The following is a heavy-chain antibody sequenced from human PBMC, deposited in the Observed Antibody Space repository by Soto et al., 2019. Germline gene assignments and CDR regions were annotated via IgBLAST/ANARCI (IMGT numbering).Heavy chain of an antibody. D-gene: IGHD3-3*01. CDR2: IYYSGST. CDR3: ARPLPDYDFWSGYSNWFDP. J-gene: IGHJ5*02. CDR1: GGSISSSSYY. V-gene: IGHV4-39*01. Sequence: PSETLSLTCTVSGGSISSSSYYWGWIRQPPGKGLEWIGSIYYSGSTYYNPSLKSRVTISVDTSKNQFSLKLSSVTAADTAVYYCARPLPDYDFWSGYSNWFDPWGQGTLVTVSS.